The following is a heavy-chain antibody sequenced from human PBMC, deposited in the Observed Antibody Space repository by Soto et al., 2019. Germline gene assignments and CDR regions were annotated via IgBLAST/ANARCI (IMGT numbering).Heavy chain of an antibody. CDR3: GTDSVSDWRPGVGY. CDR1: GVSFSDST. Sequence: QVLLVQSGAEVKKPGSSMKVSCKASGVSFSDSTISWVRQAPGQGLEWMGKIIPILGIPNFAQKFQGRVTITADKSTSTAYMELSSLRSEDTAVYYCGTDSVSDWRPGVGYWGEGTLVTVSS. J-gene: IGHJ4*02. D-gene: IGHD6-19*01. V-gene: IGHV1-69*04. CDR2: IIPILGIP.